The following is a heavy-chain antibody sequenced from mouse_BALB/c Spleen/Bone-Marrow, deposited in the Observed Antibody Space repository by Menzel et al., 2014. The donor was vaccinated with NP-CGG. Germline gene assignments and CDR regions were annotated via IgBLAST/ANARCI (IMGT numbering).Heavy chain of an antibody. J-gene: IGHJ4*01. CDR3: ARKVNWAYAMDY. D-gene: IGHD4-1*01. CDR1: GYTFTSYY. CDR2: IYPGDGST. Sequence: QVQLKQSGPELVKPGASVKMSCKASGYTFTSYYIHWVKQRPGQGLEWIGWIYPGDGSTKYNEKFKGKTTLTADKSSSTAYMLLSSLTSEDSAIYFCARKVNWAYAMDYWGQGTSVTVSS. V-gene: IGHV1S56*01.